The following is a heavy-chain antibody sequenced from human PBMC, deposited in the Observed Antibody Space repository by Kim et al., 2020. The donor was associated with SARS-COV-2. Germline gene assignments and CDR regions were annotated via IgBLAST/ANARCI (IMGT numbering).Heavy chain of an antibody. CDR1: GFTFSSYE. CDR3: ARDPPHYYYMDV. CDR2: ISSSGSTI. V-gene: IGHV3-48*03. J-gene: IGHJ6*03. Sequence: GGSLRLSCAASGFTFSSYEMNWVRQAPGKGLEWVSYISSSGSTIYYADSVKGRFTISRDNAKNSLYLQMNSLRAEDTAVYYCARDPPHYYYMDVWGKGTTVTVSS.